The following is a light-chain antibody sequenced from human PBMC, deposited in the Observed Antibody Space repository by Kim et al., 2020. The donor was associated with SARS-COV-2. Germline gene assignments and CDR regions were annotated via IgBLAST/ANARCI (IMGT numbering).Light chain of an antibody. V-gene: IGLV9-49*01. Sequence: TLSSGYSNYKVDWYQQRPGKGPRFVMRVGTGGIVGSKGDGIPDRFSVLGSGLNRYLTIKNIQEEDESDYHCGADHGSGSNFVLTVFGGGTQLTVL. CDR1: SGYSNYK. CDR3: GADHGSGSNFVLTV. CDR2: VGTGGIVG. J-gene: IGLJ3*02.